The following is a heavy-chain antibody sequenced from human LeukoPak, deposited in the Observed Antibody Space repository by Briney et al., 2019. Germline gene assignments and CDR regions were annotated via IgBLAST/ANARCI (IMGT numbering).Heavy chain of an antibody. CDR1: GFTFSSYG. V-gene: IGHV3-30*18. D-gene: IGHD4-17*01. CDR3: AKDGDDYGSFDY. Sequence: PGGSLRLSCAASGFTFSSYGMHWVRQAPGKGLEWVAVISYDGSNKYYADSVKGRFTISRDNSKNTLYLQMNSLRAEDTAVYYCAKDGDDYGSFDYWGQGTLVTVSS. J-gene: IGHJ4*02. CDR2: ISYDGSNK.